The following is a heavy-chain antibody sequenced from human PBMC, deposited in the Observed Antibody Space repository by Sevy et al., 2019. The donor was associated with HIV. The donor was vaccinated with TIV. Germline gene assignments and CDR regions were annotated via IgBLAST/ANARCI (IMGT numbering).Heavy chain of an antibody. CDR3: ALERLSSDVAEYFQN. V-gene: IGHV3-30-3*01. Sequence: GGSLRLSGAASGFTFNRYFLHWVRQAPGRGRGGLATISFDATNKHYPDSVKGRFTISRDNFQTSLFLQMDSLRPEDTAVYYCALERLSSDVAEYFQNWGQGTLVTVSS. CDR2: ISFDATNK. J-gene: IGHJ1*01. CDR1: GFTFNRYF. D-gene: IGHD1-1*01.